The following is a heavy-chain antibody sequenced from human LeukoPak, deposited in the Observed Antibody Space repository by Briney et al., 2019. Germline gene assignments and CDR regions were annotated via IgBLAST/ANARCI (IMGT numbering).Heavy chain of an antibody. J-gene: IGHJ6*03. CDR3: TRVPGIAAAGPDYYYYMDV. D-gene: IGHD6-13*01. Sequence: GESLKISCKGSGYSFTFYWIGWVRQMPGKGLEWMGIIYPGDSDTRYSPSFQGQVTISADKSISTAYLQWSSLKASDTAMYYCTRVPGIAAAGPDYYYYMDVWGKGTTVTVSS. CDR2: IYPGDSDT. V-gene: IGHV5-51*01. CDR1: GYSFTFYW.